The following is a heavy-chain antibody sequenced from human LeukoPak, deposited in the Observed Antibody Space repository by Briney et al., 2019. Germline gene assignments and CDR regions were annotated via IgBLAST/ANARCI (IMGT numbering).Heavy chain of an antibody. CDR1: GFTFSSYW. V-gene: IGHV3-74*01. CDR3: ARENDGGNSFEY. Sequence: GGSLRLSCAASGFTFSSYWMHWVRQAPGKGLVWVSRINSDGRYTTYADSVKGRFTISRDNAKNTLYLQVNSLRAEDAAVYYCARENDGGNSFEYWGQGTLVTVSS. CDR2: INSDGRYT. J-gene: IGHJ4*02. D-gene: IGHD4-23*01.